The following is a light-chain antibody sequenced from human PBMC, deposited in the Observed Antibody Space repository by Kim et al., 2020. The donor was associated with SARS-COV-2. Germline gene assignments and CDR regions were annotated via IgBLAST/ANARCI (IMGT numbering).Light chain of an antibody. J-gene: IGKJ1*01. CDR2: GAS. CDR3: QQYGSSPPTWT. V-gene: IGKV3-20*01. CDR1: QSVSSSY. Sequence: GERATLSCRGSQSVSSSYLAWYQQKPGQAPRLLIYGASSRATGIPDRFSGSGSGTDFTLTISRLEPEDFAVYYCQQYGSSPPTWTFGQGTKVDIK.